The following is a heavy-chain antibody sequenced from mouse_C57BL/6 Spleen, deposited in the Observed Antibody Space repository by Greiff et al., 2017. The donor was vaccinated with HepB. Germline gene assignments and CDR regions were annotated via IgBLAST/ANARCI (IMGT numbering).Heavy chain of an antibody. D-gene: IGHD1-1*02. CDR1: GYTFTDYY. V-gene: IGHV1-26*01. Sequence: EVQLQQSGPELVKPGASVKISCKASGYTFTDYYMNWVKQSHGKSLEWIGDINPNNGGTSYNQKFKGKATLTVDKSSSTAYMELRSLTSEDSAVYYCARLYGGISFDYWGQGTTLTVSS. J-gene: IGHJ2*01. CDR2: INPNNGGT. CDR3: ARLYGGISFDY.